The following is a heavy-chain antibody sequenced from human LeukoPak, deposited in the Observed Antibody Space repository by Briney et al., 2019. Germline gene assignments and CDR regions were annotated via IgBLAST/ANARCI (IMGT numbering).Heavy chain of an antibody. V-gene: IGHV3-23*01. CDR3: VSCRGICYYRSDY. D-gene: IGHD2-15*01. Sequence: PGGSLRLSCAASGFTFRGYDMSWVRQAPGKGLEWVSGISGVGSGTYYADSVRGRFTISRDNSKNTLYLQMISLRAEDTAIYYCVSCRGICYYRSDYWGQGTLVTVSS. CDR1: GFTFRGYD. J-gene: IGHJ4*02. CDR2: ISGVGSGT.